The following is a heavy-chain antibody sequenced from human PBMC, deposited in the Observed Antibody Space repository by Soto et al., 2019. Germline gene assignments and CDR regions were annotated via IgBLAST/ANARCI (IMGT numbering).Heavy chain of an antibody. D-gene: IGHD6-13*01. CDR1: GFTFSKAW. CDR3: TTGRIAAACPYYYYGMDV. V-gene: IGHV3-15*01. Sequence: EVQLVESGGGLVKPGGSLRLSCAASGFTFSKAWMSWVRQAPGKGLEWVGRIKSKTDGGTTDYAAPVKGRFTISRDDSKNTLYLQMNSLKTEDTAVYYCTTGRIAAACPYYYYGMDVWGQGTTVTVSS. CDR2: IKSKTDGGTT. J-gene: IGHJ6*02.